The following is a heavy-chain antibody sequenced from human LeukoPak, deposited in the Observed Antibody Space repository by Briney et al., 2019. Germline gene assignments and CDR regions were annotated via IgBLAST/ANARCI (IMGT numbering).Heavy chain of an antibody. V-gene: IGHV3-23*01. J-gene: IGHJ4*02. D-gene: IGHD6-19*01. CDR1: GFTFSSYA. CDR3: AKDRISSGSPLPYYFDY. Sequence: GGSLRLSCAASGFTFSSYAMSWVRQAPGKGLEWVSAISGSGGSTYYADSVKGRLTISRDNSKNTLYLQMNSLRAEDTAVYYCAKDRISSGSPLPYYFDYWGQGTLVTVSS. CDR2: ISGSGGST.